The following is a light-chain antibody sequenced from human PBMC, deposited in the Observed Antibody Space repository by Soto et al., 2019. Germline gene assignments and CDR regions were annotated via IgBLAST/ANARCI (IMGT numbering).Light chain of an antibody. V-gene: IGKV3-15*01. Sequence: IVMTQSPSTLSVSPGERATLSCRASQRVGGNLAWYEGRPGQAPRLLIYGAATRATGIPARFSGSGSGTELTPTISSLQSDDFAVYHCQQYNNWPPTFGHGTRLQI. CDR3: QQYNNWPPT. CDR2: GAA. CDR1: QRVGGN. J-gene: IGKJ5*01.